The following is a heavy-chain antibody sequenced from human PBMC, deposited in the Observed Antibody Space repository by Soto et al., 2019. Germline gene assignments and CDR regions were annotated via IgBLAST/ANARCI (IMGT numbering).Heavy chain of an antibody. Sequence: PSETLSLTCTVSGGSISSSTYFWGWIRQPPGKGLEWIGTFYYSGRTYYNPSLKSRATISVVTSKNQFSLRLSSVTAADTAEYXXXXXXXXRDYYGMDVWGQGTTVT. J-gene: IGHJ6*02. CDR2: FYYSGRT. V-gene: IGHV4-39*01. CDR3: XXXXXXRDYYGMDV. CDR1: GGSISSSTYF.